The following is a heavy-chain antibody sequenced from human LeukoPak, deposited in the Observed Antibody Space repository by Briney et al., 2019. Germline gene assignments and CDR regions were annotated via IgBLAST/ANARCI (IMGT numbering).Heavy chain of an antibody. D-gene: IGHD4-17*01. J-gene: IGHJ6*03. Sequence: PGGSLRLSCAASGFTFSGYAMHWVRQAPGKGLEWVAVISYDGSNKYYADSVKGRFTISRDNSKNTLYLQMNSLRAEDTAVYYCARESMASDYGDYHYYYYYMDVWGKGTTVTVSS. CDR3: ARESMASDYGDYHYYYYYMDV. CDR2: ISYDGSNK. V-gene: IGHV3-30*04. CDR1: GFTFSGYA.